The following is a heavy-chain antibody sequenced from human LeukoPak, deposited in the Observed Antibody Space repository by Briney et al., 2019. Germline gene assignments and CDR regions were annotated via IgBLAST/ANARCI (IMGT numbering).Heavy chain of an antibody. CDR3: ARDGGFCSGGFCYRLFDP. Sequence: GGSLRLTCAGSGFTFSSHNMVWVRHPPGKGLEWISYISDSSITLYYADSVKGRFTISRDNAKNSLYLQMNSLRAEDTAVYYCARDGGFCSGGFCYRLFDPWGQGTLVTVSS. D-gene: IGHD2-15*01. V-gene: IGHV3-48*04. CDR1: GFTFSSHN. J-gene: IGHJ5*02. CDR2: ISDSSITL.